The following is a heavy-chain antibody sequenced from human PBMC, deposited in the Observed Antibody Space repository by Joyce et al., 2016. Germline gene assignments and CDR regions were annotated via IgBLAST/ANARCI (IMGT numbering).Heavy chain of an antibody. D-gene: IGHD3-16*01. V-gene: IGHV2-5*01. CDR2: IYWNDDK. CDR1: GFSLSPSGVG. Sequence: QITLKESGPTLMKPTQTLTLTCTFSGFSLSPSGVGVGWLRQPPEKALEWLGLIYWNDDKRYSPSLESRLTITTDTSKKQVVLTMTNMDPVDTATYYCAHRPGRGGNGYFDIWGPGTLVTVSS. J-gene: IGHJ2*01. CDR3: AHRPGRGGNGYFDI.